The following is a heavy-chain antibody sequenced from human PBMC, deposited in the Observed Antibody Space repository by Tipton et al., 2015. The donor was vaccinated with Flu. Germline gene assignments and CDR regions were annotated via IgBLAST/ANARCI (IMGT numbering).Heavy chain of an antibody. Sequence: SLRLSCAASGFTFDDYAMHWVRQAPGKGLEWVSGISWNSGSIGYADSVKGRFTISRDNAKNSLYLQMNSLRAEDTALYYCAKAPGDGYNLGAFDIWGQGTMVTVSS. CDR1: GFTFDDYA. V-gene: IGHV3-9*01. J-gene: IGHJ3*02. CDR3: AKAPGDGYNLGAFDI. CDR2: ISWNSGSI. D-gene: IGHD5-24*01.